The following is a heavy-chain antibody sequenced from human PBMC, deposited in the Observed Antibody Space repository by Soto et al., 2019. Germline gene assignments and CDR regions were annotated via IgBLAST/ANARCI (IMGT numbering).Heavy chain of an antibody. Sequence: LSLTCTVCGSSISSGGYYWSWIRQHPGKGLEWIGYIYYSGSTYYNPSLKSRVTISVDMSKNQFSLKLSSVTAADTAVYYCARDKGAPAGYYNYGMDVWGQGTRVTVS. CDR1: GSSISSGGYY. J-gene: IGHJ6*02. CDR3: ARDKGAPAGYYNYGMDV. CDR2: IYYSGST. V-gene: IGHV4-31*03. D-gene: IGHD3-10*01.